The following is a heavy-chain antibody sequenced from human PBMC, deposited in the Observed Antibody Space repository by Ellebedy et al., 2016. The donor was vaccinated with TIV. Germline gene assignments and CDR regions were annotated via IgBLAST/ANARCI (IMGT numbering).Heavy chain of an antibody. J-gene: IGHJ4*02. CDR2: ISYDGSTK. CDR3: ATVTMVRGVPSH. Sequence: GESLKISCAASGFIFSSYGMHWVRQAPGKGLEWVAVISYDGSTKYYADSVKGRFTISRDNSKNTLSLQMNSLRAEDTALYYCATVTMVRGVPSHWGQGTLVAVSS. D-gene: IGHD3-10*01. V-gene: IGHV3-30*03. CDR1: GFIFSSYG.